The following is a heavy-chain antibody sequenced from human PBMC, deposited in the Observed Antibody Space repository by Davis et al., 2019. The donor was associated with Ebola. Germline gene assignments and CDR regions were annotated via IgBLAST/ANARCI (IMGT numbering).Heavy chain of an antibody. CDR1: GFTFSGSA. CDR3: ARGDFWNYYYYGMDV. V-gene: IGHV3-73*01. Sequence: GESLKISCAASGFTFSGSAMHWVRQASGKGLEWVGRIRSKANSYATAYAASLKGRFTISRDDSKNTAYLQMNSLKTEDTAVYYCARGDFWNYYYYGMDVWGQGTTVTVSS. D-gene: IGHD3-3*01. CDR2: IRSKANSYAT. J-gene: IGHJ6*02.